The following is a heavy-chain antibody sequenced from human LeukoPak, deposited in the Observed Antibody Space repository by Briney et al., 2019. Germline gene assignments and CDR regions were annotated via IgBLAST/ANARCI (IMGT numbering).Heavy chain of an antibody. CDR1: GFTYSSYT. CDR3: ARDLLYDSSGPHDY. Sequence: GGSLRLSCAASGFTYSSYTMNWVRQAPGKGLVWVSSISSSSSYIYYADSVKGRFTISRDNAKNSLYLQMNSLRAEDTAVYYCARDLLYDSSGPHDYWGQGTLVTVSS. D-gene: IGHD3-22*01. J-gene: IGHJ4*02. CDR2: ISSSSSYI. V-gene: IGHV3-21*01.